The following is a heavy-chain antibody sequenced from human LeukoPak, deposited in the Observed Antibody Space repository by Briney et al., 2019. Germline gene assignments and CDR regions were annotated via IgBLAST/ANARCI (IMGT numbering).Heavy chain of an antibody. D-gene: IGHD4/OR15-4a*01. CDR3: ARASMGGRDYHLDS. CDR1: GFTFSTYW. Sequence: GGSLRLSCAASGFTFSTYWMTWVRQAPGKGLEWVANIKTDGSQTYYLDSVKGRFTISRDNTKNFLSLQLGSLRADDTGVYYCARASMGGRDYHLDSWGQGTLVTVSS. V-gene: IGHV3-7*01. J-gene: IGHJ4*02. CDR2: IKTDGSQT.